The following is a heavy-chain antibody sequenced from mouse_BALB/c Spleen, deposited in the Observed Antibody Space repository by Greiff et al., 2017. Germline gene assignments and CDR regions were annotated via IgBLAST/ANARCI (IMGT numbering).Heavy chain of an antibody. Sequence: EVKLQESGGGLVQPGGSLRLSCATSGFTFTDYYMSWVRQPPGKALEWLGFIRNKANGYTTEYSASVKGRFTISRDNSQSILYLQMNTLRAEDSATYYCARDRPRYFDYWGQGTTLTVSS. CDR1: GFTFTDYY. CDR2: IRNKANGYTT. J-gene: IGHJ2*01. CDR3: ARDRPRYFDY. V-gene: IGHV7-3*02.